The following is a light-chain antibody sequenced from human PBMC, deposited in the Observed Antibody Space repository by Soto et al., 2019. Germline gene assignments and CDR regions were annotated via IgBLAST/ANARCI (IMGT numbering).Light chain of an antibody. Sequence: GVSQSLTILSLYPGERATLSCRASQSVGTYLDWYQQKLGQAPRLLIYDASNRATGIPARFSGSGSGTDFTLTFSSLEPEDFAVYNCQPPAHWLTFGGGTKVDIK. CDR1: QSVGTY. J-gene: IGKJ4*01. CDR2: DAS. CDR3: QPPAHWLT. V-gene: IGKV3-11*01.